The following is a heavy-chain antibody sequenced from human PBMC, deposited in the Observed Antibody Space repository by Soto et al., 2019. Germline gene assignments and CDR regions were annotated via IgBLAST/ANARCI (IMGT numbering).Heavy chain of an antibody. D-gene: IGHD2-2*01. CDR3: ARGPSSLTRFDY. Sequence: PGGSLRLSCAASGFTFSSYAMHWVLQAPGKGLEWVAVISYDGSNKYYADSVKGRFTISRDNSKNMLYLQMNSLRAEDTAVYYCARGPSSLTRFDYWGQGTLVTVSS. CDR2: ISYDGSNK. J-gene: IGHJ4*02. CDR1: GFTFSSYA. V-gene: IGHV3-30-3*01.